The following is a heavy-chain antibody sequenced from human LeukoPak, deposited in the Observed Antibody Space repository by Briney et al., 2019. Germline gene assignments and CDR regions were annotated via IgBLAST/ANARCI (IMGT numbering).Heavy chain of an antibody. CDR2: IYYSGST. CDR3: ARASSSWIKFDY. Sequence: SQTLSLTCTVSGGSISSGGYYWSWIRQHPGKGLEWIGYIYYSGSTYYNPSLKSRVTISVDTSKNQFSLKLSSVTAADTAVYYCARASSSWIKFDYWGQGTLVTVSS. V-gene: IGHV4-31*03. J-gene: IGHJ4*02. D-gene: IGHD6-13*01. CDR1: GGSISSGGYY.